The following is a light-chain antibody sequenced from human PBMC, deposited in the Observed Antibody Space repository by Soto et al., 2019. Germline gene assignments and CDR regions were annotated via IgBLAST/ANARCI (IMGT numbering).Light chain of an antibody. CDR2: DTS. CDR1: QSVRDNY. J-gene: IGKJ1*01. CDR3: QQYGSSPGT. Sequence: EIVMTQSPATLSVSPGERATLSCRASQSVRDNYLAWYQQKPGQAPSLLIFDTSRRATGIPDRFTGSGSGTDSALTISRVEPQDIAVYFCQQYGSSPGTFGQGTKVDIK. V-gene: IGKV3-20*01.